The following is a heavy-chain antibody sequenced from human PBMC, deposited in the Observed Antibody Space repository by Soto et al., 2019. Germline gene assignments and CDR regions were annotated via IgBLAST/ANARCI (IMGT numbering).Heavy chain of an antibody. CDR2: MNPNSGNT. V-gene: IGHV1-8*01. Sequence: QVQLVQSGAEVKKPGASVKVSCKASGNTFTSYDINWVRQATGQGLEYLGWMNPNSGNTAYVQKFQGRVTMPWDTSLTTAYMELSSLRSEDTAVYFCARGVKYGAYSRWFDPWGQGTLVTVSS. CDR1: GNTFTSYD. J-gene: IGHJ5*02. CDR3: ARGVKYGAYSRWFDP. D-gene: IGHD4-17*01.